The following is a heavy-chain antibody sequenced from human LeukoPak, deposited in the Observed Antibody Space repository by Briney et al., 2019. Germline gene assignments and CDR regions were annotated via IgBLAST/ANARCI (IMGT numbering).Heavy chain of an antibody. CDR3: ARVGPYSSSWLGDFDY. V-gene: IGHV4-4*07. CDR1: GGSISSYY. D-gene: IGHD6-13*01. CDR2: IYTSGST. J-gene: IGHJ4*02. Sequence: PSETLSLTCTVSGGSISSYYWSWIRQPAGKGLEWIGRIYTSGSTNYNPSLKSRVTMSVDTSKNQFSLKLSSVTAADTAVYYCARVGPYSSSWLGDFDYWGQGTLVTVSS.